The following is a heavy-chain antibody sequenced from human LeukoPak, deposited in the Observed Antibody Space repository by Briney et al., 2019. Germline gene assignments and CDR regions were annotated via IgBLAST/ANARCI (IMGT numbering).Heavy chain of an antibody. CDR3: ARPRYSYAMYYFDY. D-gene: IGHD5-18*01. Sequence: GESLKISCKGSGYGFTSYWIGWVRQMPGEGLEWIGIIYPGDSDTRYSPSFQGQVTISADKSISTAYLQWSSLKASDTAMYYCARPRYSYAMYYFDYWGQGTLVTVSS. CDR2: IYPGDSDT. V-gene: IGHV5-51*01. J-gene: IGHJ4*02. CDR1: GYGFTSYW.